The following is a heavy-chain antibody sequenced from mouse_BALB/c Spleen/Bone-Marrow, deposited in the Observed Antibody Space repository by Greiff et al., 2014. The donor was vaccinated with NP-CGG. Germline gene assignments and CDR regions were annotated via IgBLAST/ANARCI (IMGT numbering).Heavy chain of an antibody. CDR3: IRAGTMITTGVDY. D-gene: IGHD2-4*01. V-gene: IGHV1-69*02. CDR1: GYMFTSFW. CDR2: ISPSDGYT. J-gene: IGHJ2*01. Sequence: VQLQQSGAELVRPGASVKLSCKASGYMFTSFWMNWVKQRPGQGLEWIGNISPSDGYTNYNQKFKDKATLTVDKSSSTAYMQLSSPTSEDSAVYYCIRAGTMITTGVDYWGQGTTLTVSS.